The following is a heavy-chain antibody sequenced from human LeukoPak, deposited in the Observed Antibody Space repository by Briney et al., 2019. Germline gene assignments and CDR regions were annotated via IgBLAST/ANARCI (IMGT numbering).Heavy chain of an antibody. Sequence: ASVKVSCKASGYTFTSYAMNWVRQAPGQGLEWVGWINTNTGNPTYAQGFTGRFVFSLDTSVSTAYLQISSLKAEDTAVYYCARGILDYGSGSVGDYWGQGTLVTVSS. CDR2: INTNTGNP. CDR3: ARGILDYGSGSVGDY. CDR1: GYTFTSYA. J-gene: IGHJ4*02. V-gene: IGHV7-4-1*02. D-gene: IGHD3-10*01.